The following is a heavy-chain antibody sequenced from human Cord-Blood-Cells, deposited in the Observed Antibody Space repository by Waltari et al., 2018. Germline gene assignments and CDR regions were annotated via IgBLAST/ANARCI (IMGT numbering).Heavy chain of an antibody. CDR2: INHSEST. V-gene: IGHV4-34*01. CDR1: GGSFSGYY. D-gene: IGHD3-10*01. J-gene: IGHJ6*02. CDR3: ARGAVEYYYGSGSGYYYYYGMDV. Sequence: QVQLQQWGAGLLKPSETLSLTCAVYGGSFSGYYWSWIRQPPGKALGWLGEINHSESTNYNPSLKRRVTISVDTSKNQFSLKLSSVTAADTAVYYCARGAVEYYYGSGSGYYYYYGMDVWGQGTTVTVSS.